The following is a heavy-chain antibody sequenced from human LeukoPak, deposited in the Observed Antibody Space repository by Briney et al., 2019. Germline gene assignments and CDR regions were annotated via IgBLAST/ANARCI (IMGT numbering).Heavy chain of an antibody. CDR3: ASFPRNYIAAAGRNNTDY. CDR1: GRSFSGYY. Sequence: SETLSLTCAVYGRSFSGYYWSWIRQPPGKGLEWIGEINHSGSTNYNPSLKSRVTISVDTSKNQFSLKLSSVTAADTAVYYCASFPRNYIAAAGRNNTDYWGQGTLVTVSS. D-gene: IGHD6-13*01. J-gene: IGHJ4*02. CDR2: INHSGST. V-gene: IGHV4-34*01.